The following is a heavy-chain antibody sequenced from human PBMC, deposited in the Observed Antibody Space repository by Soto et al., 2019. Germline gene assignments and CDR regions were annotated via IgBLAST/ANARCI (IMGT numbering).Heavy chain of an antibody. V-gene: IGHV1-2*02. CDR1: GYPVTAYY. Sequence: QLHLVQSGAVVKKPGASVTVSCSASGYPVTAYYMHWVRQAPGWGLEWLGGINPATGAAKYTQTFQGRVTTRRDPSRSRVFRELSGRTSEATAGFYCARGGGVGVAGSAAFDMWGQGTLVTVSS. J-gene: IGHJ3*02. CDR2: INPATGAA. CDR3: ARGGGVGVAGSAAFDM. D-gene: IGHD3-3*01.